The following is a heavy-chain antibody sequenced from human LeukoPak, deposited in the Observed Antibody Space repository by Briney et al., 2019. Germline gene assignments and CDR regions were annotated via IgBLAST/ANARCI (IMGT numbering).Heavy chain of an antibody. Sequence: SVKVSCKASGGTFSSYAISWVRQAPGQGLEGMGRIIPILGRANNARKFQGRVTITADKSTSTAYMELSSLRSEDTAVYYCARDTAGPAGIYDCDYWGQGTLVTVSS. D-gene: IGHD3-16*01. J-gene: IGHJ4*02. CDR1: GGTFSSYA. V-gene: IGHV1-69*04. CDR3: ARDTAGPAGIYDCDY. CDR2: IIPILGRA.